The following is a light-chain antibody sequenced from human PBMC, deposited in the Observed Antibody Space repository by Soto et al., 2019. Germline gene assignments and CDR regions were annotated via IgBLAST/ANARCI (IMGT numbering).Light chain of an antibody. Sequence: SVLTQPPSVSGAPGQRVTISCTGSSLNIGAGYDVHWYQQLPGTAPKLLIYGNSNRPSGVPDRFSGSKSGTSASLAITGLQAEDEADYYCQSYDSSLSGSYVFGTGTRSPS. V-gene: IGLV1-40*01. CDR3: QSYDSSLSGSYV. CDR1: SLNIGAGYD. CDR2: GNS. J-gene: IGLJ1*01.